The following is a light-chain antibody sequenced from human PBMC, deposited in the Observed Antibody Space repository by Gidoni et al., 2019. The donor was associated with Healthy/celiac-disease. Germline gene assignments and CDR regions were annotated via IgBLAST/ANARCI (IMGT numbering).Light chain of an antibody. Sequence: QSVLTQPHSVSAAQGQKVTISCSGNSSNIWNNYVSWYQQLPGTAPKLLIYDNNKRPSGIPDRFSGSNSGTSATLAITGLQTGDEADYYCGTWDSSLSVVVFGGGTKLTVL. J-gene: IGLJ2*01. CDR1: SSNIWNNY. CDR2: DNN. CDR3: GTWDSSLSVVV. V-gene: IGLV1-51*01.